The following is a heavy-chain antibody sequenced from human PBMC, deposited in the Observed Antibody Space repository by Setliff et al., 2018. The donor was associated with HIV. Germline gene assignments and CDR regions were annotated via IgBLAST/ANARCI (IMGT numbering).Heavy chain of an antibody. CDR1: GLTFNRYW. CDR2: ISGGGRTT. V-gene: IGHV3-11*04. CDR3: AGSRGYFVKAE. J-gene: IGHJ4*02. D-gene: IGHD3-22*01. Sequence: GGSLRLSCVASGLTFNRYWMSWIRQAPGKGLEWVSYISGGGRTTFDANSVKGRFTISRDNVKNSLYLQMNSLRGEDTAVYYCAGSRGYFVKAEWGQGTLVTVS.